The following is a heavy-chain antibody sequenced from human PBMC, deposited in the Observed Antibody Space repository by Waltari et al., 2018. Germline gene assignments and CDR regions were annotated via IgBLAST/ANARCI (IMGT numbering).Heavy chain of an antibody. D-gene: IGHD5-18*01. CDR1: GFTFDDYA. J-gene: IGHJ4*02. CDR3: AKSEMYSYGLPFDY. CDR2: ISWNSGSI. Sequence: EVQLVESGGGLVQPGRSLRLSCAASGFTFDDYAMHWVRPAPGKGLEWVSGISWNSGSIGYADSVKGRFTISRDNAKNSLYLQMNSLRAEDTALYYCAKSEMYSYGLPFDYWGQGTLVTVSS. V-gene: IGHV3-9*01.